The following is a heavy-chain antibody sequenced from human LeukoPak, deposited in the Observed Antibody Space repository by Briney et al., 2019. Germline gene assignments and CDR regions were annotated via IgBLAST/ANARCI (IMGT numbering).Heavy chain of an antibody. CDR1: GFTFNNYA. J-gene: IGHJ4*02. Sequence: QPGGSLRLSCVPSGFTFNNYAMSWVRQAPGKGLEWVSALSGSGRSTYYADSVKGRFTISRDNSNNTLYLQMNSLRAEDTAVYYCAKVPTYYFDNTGYPYFDYWGQGTLVTVSS. D-gene: IGHD3-22*01. CDR2: LSGSGRST. CDR3: AKVPTYYFDNTGYPYFDY. V-gene: IGHV3-23*01.